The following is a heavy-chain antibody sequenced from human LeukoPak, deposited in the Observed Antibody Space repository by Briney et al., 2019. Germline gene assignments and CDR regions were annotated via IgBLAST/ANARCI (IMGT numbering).Heavy chain of an antibody. CDR2: ISTSSSYI. J-gene: IGHJ5*02. D-gene: IGHD2-15*01. CDR3: ARGADGVSSNSRGWFDP. Sequence: WIRQPPGKGLEWVSSISTSSSYIYYADSVKGRFTISRDNARNSLYLQMNTLRAEDTAVYSCARGADGVSSNSRGWFDPWGQGTLVTVSS. V-gene: IGHV3-21*01.